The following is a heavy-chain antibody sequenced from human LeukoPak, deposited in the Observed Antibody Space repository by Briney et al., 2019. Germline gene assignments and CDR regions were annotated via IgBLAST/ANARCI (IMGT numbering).Heavy chain of an antibody. V-gene: IGHV3-21*01. Sequence: GGSLRLSCAASGFTFSSYSMNWVRQAPGKGLEWVSSISSSSSYIDYADSVKGRFTISRDNAKNSLHLQMNSLRAEDTAVYYCARDYGGSSPFDSWGQGTLVTVSS. CDR3: ARDYGGSSPFDS. CDR2: ISSSSSYI. J-gene: IGHJ4*02. CDR1: GFTFSSYS. D-gene: IGHD4-23*01.